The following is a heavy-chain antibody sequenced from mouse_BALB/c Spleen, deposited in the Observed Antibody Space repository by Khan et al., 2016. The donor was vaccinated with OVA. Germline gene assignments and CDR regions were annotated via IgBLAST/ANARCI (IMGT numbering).Heavy chain of an antibody. D-gene: IGHD2-3*01. V-gene: IGHV2-9*02. Sequence: VQLQESGPGLVAPSQSLSITCTVSGFSLTNYGLHWLRQPPGKGLEWLGVIWAGGSTNYNSALVSRLSISKDNSKGQVFLKMNSLQTDDTAMYYCATVYDNRPYWGQGTLVTVSA. CDR2: IWAGGST. CDR1: GFSLTNYG. CDR3: ATVYDNRPY. J-gene: IGHJ3*01.